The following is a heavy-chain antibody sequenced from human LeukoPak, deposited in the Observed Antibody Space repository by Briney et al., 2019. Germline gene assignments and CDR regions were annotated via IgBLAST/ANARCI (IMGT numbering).Heavy chain of an antibody. CDR3: APSYTYYYGSGSYPIDY. J-gene: IGHJ4*02. Sequence: PGGSLRLSCAASGFTFSSYGMHWVRQAPGKGLEWVAFIRYDGSNKYYADSVNARFTISRDNSKNTLYLQMNSLRAEDTAVYYCAPSYTYYYGSGSYPIDYWGQGTLVTVSS. CDR1: GFTFSSYG. D-gene: IGHD3-10*01. V-gene: IGHV3-30*02. CDR2: IRYDGSNK.